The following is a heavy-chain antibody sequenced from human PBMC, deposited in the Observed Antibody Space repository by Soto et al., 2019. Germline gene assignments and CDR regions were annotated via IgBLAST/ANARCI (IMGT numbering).Heavy chain of an antibody. CDR2: ISGSGGST. V-gene: IGHV3-23*01. D-gene: IGHD2-2*01. CDR3: ARVVVVPAATSLGDYYYYYCMDV. CDR1: GFTFSSYA. Sequence: PGGSLRLSCAASGFTFSSYAMSWVRQAPGKGLEWVSAISGSGGSTYYADPVKGRFTISRDNSKNTLYLQMNSLRAEDTAVYYCARVVVVPAATSLGDYYYYYCMDVWGKGTTVTVSS. J-gene: IGHJ6*03.